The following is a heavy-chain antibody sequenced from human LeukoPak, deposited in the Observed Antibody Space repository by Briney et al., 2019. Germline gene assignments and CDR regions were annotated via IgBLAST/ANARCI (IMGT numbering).Heavy chain of an antibody. CDR1: RFTFSSHR. J-gene: IGHJ6*04. D-gene: IGHD1-26*01. CDR2: ISGSSDDI. V-gene: IGHV3-48*01. CDR3: ARDSGRYGYYMDV. Sequence: PGGSLRLSCAASRFTFSSHRMNWVRQAPGKELEWVADISGSSDDIHYADSVTGRFTISRENAKNSVYLQMNSLRVEDTAVYYCARDSGRYGYYMDVWGKGTTVTVSS.